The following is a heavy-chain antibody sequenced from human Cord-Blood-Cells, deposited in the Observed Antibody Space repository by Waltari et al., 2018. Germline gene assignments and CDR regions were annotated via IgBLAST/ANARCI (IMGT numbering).Heavy chain of an antibody. J-gene: IGHJ4*02. V-gene: IGHV3-21*01. CDR2: ISSSSYI. CDR1: GFTFSSYT. Sequence: EVQLVESGGGLVKPGGSLRLSCPASGFTFSSYTMTWGRQAPGKGLEWVSSISSSSYIYYADSVKGRFTISRDNAKNSLYLQMNSLRAEDTAVYYCARGGTGSANFDYWGQGTLVTVSS. CDR3: ARGGTGSANFDY. D-gene: IGHD3-9*01.